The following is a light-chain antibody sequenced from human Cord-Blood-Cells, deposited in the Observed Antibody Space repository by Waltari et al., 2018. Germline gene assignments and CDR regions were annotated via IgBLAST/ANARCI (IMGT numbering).Light chain of an antibody. CDR1: SSDVGGYNY. CDR2: DVS. J-gene: IGLJ3*02. Sequence: QSALTQPRSVSGSPGQSVTISCTGTSSDVGGYNYVSWYQQHPGKAPKLMIYDVSKRPSGVRDRFAGSKSGNAASLTISGLQAEDEADYYCCSYAGSYTWVFGGGTKRTVL. CDR3: CSYAGSYTWV. V-gene: IGLV2-11*01.